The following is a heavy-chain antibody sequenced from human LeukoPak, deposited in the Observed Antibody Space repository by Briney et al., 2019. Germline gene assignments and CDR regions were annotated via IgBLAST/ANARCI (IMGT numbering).Heavy chain of an antibody. J-gene: IGHJ5*02. CDR3: ARGPPLFDP. CDR2: ISIDSSTM. CDR1: GFTLRSYT. V-gene: IGHV3-48*01. Sequence: GGSLRLSCVASGFTLRSYTMNWVRQAPGKGLEWISYISIDSSTMFYADSVKGRFTISRDNGKNSLFLQMDSLRAEDTALYYCARGPPLFDPWGQGTLVTVSS.